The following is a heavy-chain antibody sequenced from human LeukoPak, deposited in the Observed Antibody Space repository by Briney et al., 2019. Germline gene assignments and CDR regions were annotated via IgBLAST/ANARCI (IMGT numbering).Heavy chain of an antibody. CDR3: ARDHHYYDSHWYFDL. Sequence: SVKVSCKASGGTFSSYTISWVRQAPGQGLEWMGRIIPILGIANYAQKFQGRVTITADKSTSAAYMELSSLRSEDTAVYYCARDHHYYDSHWYFDLWGRGTLVTVSS. CDR2: IIPILGIA. D-gene: IGHD3-22*01. CDR1: GGTFSSYT. J-gene: IGHJ2*01. V-gene: IGHV1-69*04.